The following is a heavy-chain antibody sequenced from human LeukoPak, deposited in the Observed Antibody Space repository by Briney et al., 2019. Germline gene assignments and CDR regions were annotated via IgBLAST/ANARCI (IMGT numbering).Heavy chain of an antibody. CDR3: AKGGIAVAAYLPDY. CDR2: ISYDGSNK. V-gene: IGHV3-30*18. J-gene: IGHJ4*02. CDR1: GFTFSSYA. Sequence: HSGGSLRLSCAASGFTFSSYAMSRVRQAPGKGLEWVAVISYDGSNKYYADSVKGRFTISRDNSKNTLYLQMNSLRAEDTAVYYCAKGGIAVAAYLPDYWGQGTLVTVSS. D-gene: IGHD6-19*01.